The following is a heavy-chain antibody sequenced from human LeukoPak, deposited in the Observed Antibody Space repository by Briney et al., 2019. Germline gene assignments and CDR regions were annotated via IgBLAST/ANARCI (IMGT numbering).Heavy chain of an antibody. V-gene: IGHV4-39*01. CDR2: IYYSGST. Sequence: SENLSLTCTVSGGSISSSSYYWGWIRQPPGKGLEWIGSIYYSGSTYYNPPLKSRVTISVDTSKNQFSLKLSSVTAADTAVYYCARSRQLAGFDYWGQGTLVTVSS. J-gene: IGHJ4*02. CDR1: GGSISSSSYY. D-gene: IGHD6-13*01. CDR3: ARSRQLAGFDY.